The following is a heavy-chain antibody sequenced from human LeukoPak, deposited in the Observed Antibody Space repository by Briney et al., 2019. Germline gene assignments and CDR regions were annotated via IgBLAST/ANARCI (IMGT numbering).Heavy chain of an antibody. Sequence: GGSLRLSCAASGFTVSSNYMSWVRQAPGKGLEWVSVIYSGGSTYYADSVKGRFTISRDNSKNTLYLQMNSLRAEDTAVYYCAKMKGHPLPKYYMDVWGQGTTVTVSS. CDR3: AKMKGHPLPKYYMDV. J-gene: IGHJ6*01. V-gene: IGHV3-66*01. D-gene: IGHD1-26*01. CDR2: IYSGGST. CDR1: GFTVSSNY.